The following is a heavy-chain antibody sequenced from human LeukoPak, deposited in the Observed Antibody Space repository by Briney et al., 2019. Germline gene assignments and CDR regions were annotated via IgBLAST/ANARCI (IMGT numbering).Heavy chain of an antibody. CDR2: ISSSSSYI. V-gene: IGHV3-21*01. CDR3: ARGGLLWFGGGVDY. Sequence: TGGSLRLSCAASGFTFSSYSMNWVRQAPGKGLEWVSSISSSSSYIYYADSVKGRFTISRDNAKNSLYLQMNSLRAEDTAVYYCARGGLLWFGGGVDYWGQGTLVTVSS. D-gene: IGHD3-10*01. CDR1: GFTFSSYS. J-gene: IGHJ4*02.